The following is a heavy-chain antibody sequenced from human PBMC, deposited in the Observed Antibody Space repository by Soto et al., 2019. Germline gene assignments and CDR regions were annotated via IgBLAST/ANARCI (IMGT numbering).Heavy chain of an antibody. D-gene: IGHD6-13*01. V-gene: IGHV3-30*03. CDR1: GFTFSSYG. J-gene: IGHJ5*02. CDR3: ARTYSSSWYAWFDP. Sequence: GGSLRLSCAASGFTFSSYGIHWVRQAPGKGLEWVAVISYDGRNKQYADSVKGRFTIARDNSKNTLYLQMNSLRAEDTAVYYCARTYSSSWYAWFDPWGQGILVTVS. CDR2: ISYDGRNK.